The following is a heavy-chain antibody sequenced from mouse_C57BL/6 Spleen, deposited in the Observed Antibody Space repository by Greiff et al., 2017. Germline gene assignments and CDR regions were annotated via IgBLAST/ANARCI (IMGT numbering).Heavy chain of an antibody. CDR3: ARGWLRGAMAY. CDR1: GYSITSGYY. D-gene: IGHD2-2*01. CDR2: ISYDGSN. V-gene: IGHV3-6*01. Sequence: EVQLQESGPGLVKPSQSLSLSCSVTGYSITSGYYWNWIRQFPGNKLEWMGYISYDGSNNYNPCLKNRISITRDTSKNQFFLKLNSVTTEDTATYFYARGWLRGAMAYWGQGTSVTVSS. J-gene: IGHJ4*01.